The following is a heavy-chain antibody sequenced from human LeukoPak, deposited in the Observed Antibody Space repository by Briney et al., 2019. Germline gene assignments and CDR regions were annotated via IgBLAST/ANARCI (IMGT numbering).Heavy chain of an antibody. D-gene: IGHD5-24*01. CDR2: IYYDGST. J-gene: IGHJ4*02. CDR1: GGSISNVDYY. Sequence: TXSLXCTVSGGSISNVDYYWSWVRQHPGKGLEWIGYIYYDGSTYYNPSLKSRLAILVDTSKKQFSLKVSSVTAADTAVYYCARVEAATTNPRFVYWGQGTLVTVSS. V-gene: IGHV4-31*03. CDR3: ARVEAATTNPRFVY.